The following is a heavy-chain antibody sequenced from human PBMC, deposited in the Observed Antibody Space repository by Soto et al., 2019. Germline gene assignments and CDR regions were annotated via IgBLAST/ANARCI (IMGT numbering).Heavy chain of an antibody. CDR2: IYYSGNT. Sequence: QLQLQESGPGLVKPSETLSLTCTVSGGSISSSSFYWGWIRQPPGKGLECIGSIYYSGNTYYNPSLKSRVTLSVDTSKNRFSLKLSSVTAADTAVYYCARLDLDYYDLDVWGQGTTVTVSS. CDR1: GGSISSSSFY. J-gene: IGHJ6*02. V-gene: IGHV4-39*01. CDR3: ARLDLDYYDLDV. D-gene: IGHD1-1*01.